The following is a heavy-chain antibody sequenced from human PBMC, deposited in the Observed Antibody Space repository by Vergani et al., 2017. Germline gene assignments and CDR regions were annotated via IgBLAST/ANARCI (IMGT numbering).Heavy chain of an antibody. Sequence: QVQLVETGGGVVQPGGSLRLYCATSGVSFNTYGAHWVRQAPGKGLEWVTFIGYDGRIKYNVDSEKGRFTISRDTSKKTLSLQMRSRSADDTAVYYCAKDGRENSNYGYFEYWGQGTLVTVSS. CDR1: GVSFNTYG. J-gene: IGHJ4*02. CDR2: IGYDGRIK. D-gene: IGHD4-11*01. V-gene: IGHV3-30*02. CDR3: AKDGRENSNYGYFEY.